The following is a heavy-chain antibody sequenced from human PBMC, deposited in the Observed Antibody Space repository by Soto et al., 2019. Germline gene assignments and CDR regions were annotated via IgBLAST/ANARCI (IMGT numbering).Heavy chain of an antibody. D-gene: IGHD3-3*01. CDR2: ISYDGSKK. Sequence: GGSLRLSCAASGFTFNNHAMHWVRQVPGRWLEWVAVISYDGSKKYYTDSVKGRFSISRDNSKNTLFLQMNSVRLEDTAVYYCARDDFWSGRRGLTYYYYGVDVWGLGXTVTVSS. V-gene: IGHV3-30*04. CDR1: GFTFNNHA. CDR3: ARDDFWSGRRGLTYYYYGVDV. J-gene: IGHJ6*02.